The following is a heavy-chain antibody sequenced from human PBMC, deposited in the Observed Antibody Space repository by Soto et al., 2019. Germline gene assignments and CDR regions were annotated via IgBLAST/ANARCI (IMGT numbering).Heavy chain of an antibody. CDR1: GYSFTDDY. D-gene: IGHD2-21*02. CDR2: INPHSGST. CDR3: ARAVYCGDDCYSYGMDV. Sequence: QVQVVQSGAEVKKPGASVKISCKTSGYSFTDDYLHWVRQAPGPGLEWVGWINPHSGSTNFAQKFLGRVSMTRDTSISTAYTELFSLPSDDTAISYCARAVYCGDDCYSYGMDVWGQGTTFTVSS. J-gene: IGHJ6*02. V-gene: IGHV1-2*02.